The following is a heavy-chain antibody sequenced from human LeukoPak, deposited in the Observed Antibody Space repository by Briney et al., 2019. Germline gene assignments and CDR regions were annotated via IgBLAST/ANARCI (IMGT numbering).Heavy chain of an antibody. D-gene: IGHD1-14*01. CDR2: IYYSGST. V-gene: IGHV4-61*01. CDR1: GGSIRSSSYY. Sequence: SETLSLTCTVSGGSIRSSSYYWSWIRQPPGKGLEWIGYIYYSGSTNYNPSLKSRVTISVDTSKNQFSLKLSSVTAADTAVYYCARVDRRWEPGTYWFDPWGQGTLVTVSS. J-gene: IGHJ5*02. CDR3: ARVDRRWEPGTYWFDP.